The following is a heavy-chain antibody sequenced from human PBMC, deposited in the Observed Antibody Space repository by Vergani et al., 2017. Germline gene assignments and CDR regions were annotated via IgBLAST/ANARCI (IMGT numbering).Heavy chain of an antibody. J-gene: IGHJ6*02. CDR2: ISWNSGSI. Sequence: EVQLVESGGGLVQPGRSLRLSCAASGFTFDDYAMHWVRQAPGKGLEWVSGISWNSGSIGYADSVKGRFTISRDNAKNSLYLQMNSLRAEDTALYYCERVAAAGTRWDYYYYYGMDVWGQGTTVTVSS. CDR3: ERVAAAGTRWDYYYYYGMDV. CDR1: GFTFDDYA. V-gene: IGHV3-9*01. D-gene: IGHD6-13*01.